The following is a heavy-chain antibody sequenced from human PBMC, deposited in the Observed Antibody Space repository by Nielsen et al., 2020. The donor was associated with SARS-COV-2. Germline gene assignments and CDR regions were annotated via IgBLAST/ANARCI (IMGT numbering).Heavy chain of an antibody. D-gene: IGHD2-21*02. CDR3: GNCGGDCCIDY. Sequence: GGSLRLSCAASGFTFSSYAMSWVRQAPGKGLEWVSAISGSGGSTYYADSVKGRFTISRDNSKNTLYLQMNSLRAEDTAVYHCGNCGGDCCIDYWGQGTLVTVSS. CDR1: GFTFSSYA. CDR2: ISGSGGST. V-gene: IGHV3-23*01. J-gene: IGHJ4*02.